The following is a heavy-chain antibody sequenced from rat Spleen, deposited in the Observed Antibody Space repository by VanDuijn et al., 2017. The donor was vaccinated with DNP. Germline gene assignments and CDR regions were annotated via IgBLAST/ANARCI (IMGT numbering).Heavy chain of an antibody. Sequence: VQLQESGPGLVEPSQSLSLTCSVTGYSINRSYRWNWIRKFPGNKLEWMGSVNSAGSTNYNPSLKSRISITRDTSKNQFFLQVNSVTTEDTATYYCASLNNYNWFAYWGQGTLVTVSS. D-gene: IGHD1-10*01. CDR2: VNSAGST. CDR1: GYSINRSYR. CDR3: ASLNNYNWFAY. V-gene: IGHV3-3*01. J-gene: IGHJ3*01.